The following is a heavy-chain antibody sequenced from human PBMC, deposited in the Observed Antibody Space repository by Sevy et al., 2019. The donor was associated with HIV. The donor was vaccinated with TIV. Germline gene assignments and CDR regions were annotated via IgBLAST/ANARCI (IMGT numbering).Heavy chain of an antibody. CDR3: ARFRWPDTLFFDY. CDR2: VWDDGSNK. D-gene: IGHD2-15*01. Sequence: GGSLRLSCTASGFTFSSYGMHWVRQAPGKGLEWVAVVWDDGSNKYYVDSVKDRFTISRDNSKNILYLQMNSLRAEDTAVYYCARFRWPDTLFFDYWGQGTLVTVSS. V-gene: IGHV3-33*01. J-gene: IGHJ4*02. CDR1: GFTFSSYG.